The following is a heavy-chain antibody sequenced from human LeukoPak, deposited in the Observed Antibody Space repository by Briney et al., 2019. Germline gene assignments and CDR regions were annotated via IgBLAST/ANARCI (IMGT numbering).Heavy chain of an antibody. V-gene: IGHV3-23*01. Sequence: GGSLRLSCAASGFTFSSYAMSWVRQAPGKGLEWVSAISGSGGSTYYAGSVKGRFTISRDNSKNTLYLQMNSLRAEDTAVYYCAQDRLPDFGVVTCFDYWGQGTLVTVSS. J-gene: IGHJ4*02. CDR2: ISGSGGST. CDR3: AQDRLPDFGVVTCFDY. D-gene: IGHD3-3*01. CDR1: GFTFSSYA.